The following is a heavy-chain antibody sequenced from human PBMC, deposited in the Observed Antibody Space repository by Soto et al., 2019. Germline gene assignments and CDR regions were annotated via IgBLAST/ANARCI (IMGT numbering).Heavy chain of an antibody. CDR2: INAGNGNT. Sequence: GASVKVSCKASGYTFTSYAMHWVRQAPGQRLEWMGWINAGNGNTKYSQRFQGRVTITRDTSASTAYMELSSLRSEDTAVYYCARGGSSSWYKFGYNWFDPWGQGTLVTVSS. V-gene: IGHV1-3*01. D-gene: IGHD6-13*01. J-gene: IGHJ5*02. CDR1: GYTFTSYA. CDR3: ARGGSSSWYKFGYNWFDP.